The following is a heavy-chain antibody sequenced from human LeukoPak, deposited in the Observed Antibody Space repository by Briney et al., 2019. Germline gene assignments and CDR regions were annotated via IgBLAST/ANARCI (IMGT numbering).Heavy chain of an antibody. CDR2: MNPNSGNT. Sequence: GASVKVSCKASGYTFTSYDINWVRQATGQGLEWMGWMNPNSGNTGYAQKFQGRVTMTRNTSISTAYMELSSLRSEDTAVYYCARHPLRITIFGVVGRSGYGMDVWGQGTTVTVSS. CDR1: GYTFTSYD. J-gene: IGHJ6*02. CDR3: ARHPLRITIFGVVGRSGYGMDV. V-gene: IGHV1-8*01. D-gene: IGHD3-3*01.